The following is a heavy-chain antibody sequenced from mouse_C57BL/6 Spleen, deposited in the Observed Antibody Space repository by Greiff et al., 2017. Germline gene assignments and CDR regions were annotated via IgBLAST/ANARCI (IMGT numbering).Heavy chain of an antibody. V-gene: IGHV1-19*01. CDR2: INPYNGGT. Sequence: EVQLQQSGPVLVKPGASVKMSCKASGYTFTDYYMNWVKQSHGKSLEWIGVINPYNGGTSYNQKFKGKATLTVDKSSSTAYMELNSLTSEDSAVYYCARGGPLAMDYWGQGTSVTVSS. CDR3: ARGGPLAMDY. J-gene: IGHJ4*01. CDR1: GYTFTDYY.